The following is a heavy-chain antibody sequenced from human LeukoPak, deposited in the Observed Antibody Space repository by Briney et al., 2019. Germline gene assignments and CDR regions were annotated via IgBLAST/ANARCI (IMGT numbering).Heavy chain of an antibody. J-gene: IGHJ4*02. Sequence: GGSLRLSCAASGFTVSSNYMSWVRQAPGKGLEWVSAISGSGGSTYYADSVKGRFTISRDNSKNTLYLQMNSLRAEDTAVYYCAKDRRPIDYVWGSYRRYGVHYWGQGTLVTVSS. V-gene: IGHV3-23*01. D-gene: IGHD3-16*02. CDR2: ISGSGGST. CDR3: AKDRRPIDYVWGSYRRYGVHY. CDR1: GFTVSSNY.